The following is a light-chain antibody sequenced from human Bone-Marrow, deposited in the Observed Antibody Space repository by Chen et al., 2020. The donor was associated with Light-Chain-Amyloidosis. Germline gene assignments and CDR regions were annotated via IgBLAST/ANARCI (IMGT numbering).Light chain of an antibody. CDR2: DDS. V-gene: IGLV3-21*02. CDR3: QVWDRSSDRPV. CDR1: NIGSTS. J-gene: IGLJ3*02. Sequence: SYVLTQPSSVSVAPGQTATIACGGNNIGSTSVHWYQQTPGQAPLLVVYDDSDRPSGIPERLSGSNSGNTAPLTISRVEAGDEVDYYCQVWDRSSDRPVFGGGTKLTVL.